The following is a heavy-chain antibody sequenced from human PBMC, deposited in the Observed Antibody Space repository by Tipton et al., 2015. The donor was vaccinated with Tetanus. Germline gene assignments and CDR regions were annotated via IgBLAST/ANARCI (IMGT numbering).Heavy chain of an antibody. CDR3: AKDTGVTPHYGMDV. CDR2: ISRNSGSI. D-gene: IGHD2-21*02. V-gene: IGHV3-9*01. CDR1: GLAFSSYW. Sequence: SLRLSCAASGLAFSSYWMHWVRQAPGKGLVWVSGISRNSGSIGYADSVKGRFTISRDNAKNSLYLQMNSLRAEDTALYYCAKDTGVTPHYGMDVWGQGTTVTVSS. J-gene: IGHJ6*02.